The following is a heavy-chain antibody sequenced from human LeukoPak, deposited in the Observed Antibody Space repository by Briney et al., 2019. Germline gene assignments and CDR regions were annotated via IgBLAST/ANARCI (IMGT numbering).Heavy chain of an antibody. J-gene: IGHJ4*02. CDR3: ARADSGYDGFDY. CDR2: IYHSGST. D-gene: IGHD5-12*01. CDR1: GYSISSGYY. Sequence: PSETLSLTCTVSGYSISSGYYWGWIRQPPGKGLEWIGSIYHSGSTYYNPSLKSRVTISVGTSKNQFSLKLSSVTAADTAVYYCARADSGYDGFDYWGQGTLVTVSS. V-gene: IGHV4-38-2*02.